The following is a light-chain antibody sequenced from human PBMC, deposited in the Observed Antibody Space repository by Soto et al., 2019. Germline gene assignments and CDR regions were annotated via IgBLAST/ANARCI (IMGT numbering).Light chain of an antibody. CDR3: QQYDSSPLA. Sequence: EIVLTQSPGTLSLSPGERATLSCRASQSVSSSYLAWYQKTPGQAPRLLIYGASSRATGIPDRFSGSGSGTDFTLTISRLEPEEFAVYYCQQYDSSPLAFGGGTKVDIK. CDR2: GAS. V-gene: IGKV3-20*01. J-gene: IGKJ4*01. CDR1: QSVSSSY.